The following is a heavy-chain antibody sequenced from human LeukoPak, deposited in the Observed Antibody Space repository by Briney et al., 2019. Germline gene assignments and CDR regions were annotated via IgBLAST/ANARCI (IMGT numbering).Heavy chain of an antibody. CDR3: ARSVLGAAAPY. V-gene: IGHV1-2*02. J-gene: IGHJ4*02. CDR2: INPTSGDS. Sequence: ASVKVSCKASGYTFTDYYIHWVRQAPGQGLEWMGWINPTSGDSNYAQKFQGRVTMTRDTSISTAYMELSSLRSEDTAVYYCARSVLGAAAPYWGQGTLVAVSS. CDR1: GYTFTDYY. D-gene: IGHD6-13*01.